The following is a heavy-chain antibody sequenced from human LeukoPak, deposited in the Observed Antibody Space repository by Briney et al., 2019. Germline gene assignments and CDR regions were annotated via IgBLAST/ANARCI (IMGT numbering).Heavy chain of an antibody. CDR2: IYYSGST. CDR3: ARVVDYYGSGSSNYFDY. V-gene: IGHV4-30-4*01. Sequence: SETLSLTCTVSGGSISSGDYYWSWIRQPPGKGLEWIGYIYYSGSTYYNPSLESRVTISVDTSKNQFSLKLSSVTAADTAVYYCARVVDYYGSGSSNYFDYWGQGTLVTVSS. CDR1: GGSISSGDYY. J-gene: IGHJ4*02. D-gene: IGHD3-10*01.